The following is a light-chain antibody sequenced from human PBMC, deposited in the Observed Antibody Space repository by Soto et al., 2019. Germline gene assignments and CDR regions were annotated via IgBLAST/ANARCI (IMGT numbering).Light chain of an antibody. CDR1: QSVSSY. CDR2: DAS. V-gene: IGKV3-11*01. CDR3: QQRSNCPPYT. Sequence: EIVLTQSPATLSLSPGERATLSCRASQSVSSYLAWYQQKPGQAPRLLIYDASNRDPGIPARFSGSGSGTDFTLTIISLEPEDFAVYYCQQRSNCPPYTFGQGTKLEIK. J-gene: IGKJ2*01.